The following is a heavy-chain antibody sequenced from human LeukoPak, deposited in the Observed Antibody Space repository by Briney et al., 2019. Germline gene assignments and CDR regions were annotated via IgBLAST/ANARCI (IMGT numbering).Heavy chain of an antibody. CDR2: ISSSSSYI. D-gene: IGHD1-26*01. V-gene: IGHV3-21*01. Sequence: PGGSLRLSCAASGFTFSSYSMNWVRQAPGKGLEWVSSISSSSSYIYYADSVKGRFTISRDNAKNSLYLQMNSLRAEDTAVYYCARGEGVGATFDYWGQGTLVTVSS. CDR3: ARGEGVGATFDY. CDR1: GFTFSSYS. J-gene: IGHJ4*02.